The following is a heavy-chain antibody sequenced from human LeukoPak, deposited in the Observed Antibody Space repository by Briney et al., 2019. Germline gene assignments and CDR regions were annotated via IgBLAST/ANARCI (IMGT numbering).Heavy chain of an antibody. D-gene: IGHD1-1*01. Sequence: SETLSLTCTVSGGSISDFYWSWIRQPQGQGLEGIGYIYSSRTTNYNYSFKSRVSISIDTSKNQFSLKMTSVTAADTAVYYCARLRTLTSSFGPWGQGTLVTVSS. CDR3: ARLRTLTSSFGP. V-gene: IGHV4-59*01. J-gene: IGHJ5*02. CDR1: GGSISDFY. CDR2: IYSSRTT.